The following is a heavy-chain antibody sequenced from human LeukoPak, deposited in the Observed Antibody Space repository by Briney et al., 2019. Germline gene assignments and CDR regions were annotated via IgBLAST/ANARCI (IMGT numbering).Heavy chain of an antibody. CDR2: IYYSGST. CDR1: GGSISNYY. Sequence: SETLSLTCTVSGGSISNYYWSWIRQPPGKGLEWIGYIYYSGSTNYNPSLKSRVTISVDTSKNQFSLKLTSVTAANTAVYYCAYDYYDSSGYRHWGQGTLVTVSS. J-gene: IGHJ1*01. CDR3: AYDYYDSSGYRH. V-gene: IGHV4-59*01. D-gene: IGHD3-22*01.